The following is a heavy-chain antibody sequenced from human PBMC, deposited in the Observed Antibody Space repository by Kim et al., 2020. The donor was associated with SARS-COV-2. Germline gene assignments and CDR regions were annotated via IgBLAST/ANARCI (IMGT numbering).Heavy chain of an antibody. V-gene: IGHV1-18*01. Sequence: ASVKVSCKASGYTFINYGITWVRQAPGQGLEWMGWISANSGDTKYAQAVQGRVTLTTDTSTGTTYMELRNLRSDDTAVYYCARDTDYGGNSMTLPDYWGQGALVTVST. CDR3: ARDTDYGGNSMTLPDY. D-gene: IGHD4-17*01. J-gene: IGHJ4*02. CDR1: GYTFINYG. CDR2: ISANSGDT.